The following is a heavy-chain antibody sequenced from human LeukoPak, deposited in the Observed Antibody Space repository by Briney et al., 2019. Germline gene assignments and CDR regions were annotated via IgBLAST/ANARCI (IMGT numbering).Heavy chain of an antibody. D-gene: IGHD1-26*01. CDR1: GFTISSNY. V-gene: IGHV3-53*01. CDR2: IYSGGST. Sequence: GGSLRLSCAASGFTISSNYMSWVRQAPGKGLEWVSVIYSGGSTYYADSVKGRFTISRDNSKNTLYLQMNSLRAEDTAVYYCARERWELLRAFDIWGQGTMVTVSS. J-gene: IGHJ3*02. CDR3: ARERWELLRAFDI.